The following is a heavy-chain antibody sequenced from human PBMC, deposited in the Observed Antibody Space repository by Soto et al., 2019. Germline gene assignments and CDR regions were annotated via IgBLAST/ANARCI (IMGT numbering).Heavy chain of an antibody. CDR2: IIPIFGTA. CDR3: ARDPRITIFGVVTLVGMDV. V-gene: IGHV1-69*13. J-gene: IGHJ6*02. D-gene: IGHD3-3*01. Sequence: GASVKVSCKASGGTFSSYAISWVRQAPGQGLEWMGGIIPIFGTANYAQKFQGRVTITADESTSTAYMELSSLRSEDTAVYYCARDPRITIFGVVTLVGMDVWGQGTTVTVS. CDR1: GGTFSSYA.